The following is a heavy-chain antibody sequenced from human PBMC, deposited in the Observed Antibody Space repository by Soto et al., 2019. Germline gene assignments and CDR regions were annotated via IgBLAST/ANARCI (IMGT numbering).Heavy chain of an antibody. D-gene: IGHD3-3*01. CDR3: ARAPFVRFLDHNWFDP. CDR2: IIPILGIA. V-gene: IGHV1-69*02. CDR1: GGTFSSYT. Sequence: SVKVSCKASGGTFSSYTISWVRQAPGQGLEWMGRIIPILGIANYAQKFRGRVTITADKSTSTAYMELSSLRSEDTAVYYCARAPFVRFLDHNWFDPWGQGTLVTVSS. J-gene: IGHJ5*02.